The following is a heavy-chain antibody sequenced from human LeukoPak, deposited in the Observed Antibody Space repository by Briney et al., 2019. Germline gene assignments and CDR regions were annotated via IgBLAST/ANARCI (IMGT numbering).Heavy chain of an antibody. V-gene: IGHV1-2*02. Sequence: ASVKVSCKPSGYTFTGYYMHWVRQAPGQRREWMGWINPSSGGTNYAQKFQGRVTMTRDTSISTVYMELSSLRSDDTAVYYCAAYASAWYVVYWGQGTLVTVS. CDR3: AAYASAWYVVY. D-gene: IGHD6-19*01. J-gene: IGHJ4*02. CDR1: GYTFTGYY. CDR2: INPSSGGT.